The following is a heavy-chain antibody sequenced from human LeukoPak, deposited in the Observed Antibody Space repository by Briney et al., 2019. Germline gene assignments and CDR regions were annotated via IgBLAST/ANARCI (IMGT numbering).Heavy chain of an antibody. CDR2: LSGSGGST. Sequence: GGSLRLSCAASGFTFSIYGMSWVRQAPGKGLEWVSALSGSGGSTYYADPVKGRFTISRDNSKNTLYLQMNSLRAEDTAVYYCAKEGDYFGSGSYRHYWGQGTLVTVSS. CDR3: AKEGDYFGSGSYRHY. D-gene: IGHD3-10*01. V-gene: IGHV3-23*01. J-gene: IGHJ4*02. CDR1: GFTFSIYG.